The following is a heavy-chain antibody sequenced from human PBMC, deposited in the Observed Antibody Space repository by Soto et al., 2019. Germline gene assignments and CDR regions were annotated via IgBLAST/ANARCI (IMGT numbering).Heavy chain of an antibody. J-gene: IGHJ4*02. CDR3: AKGLGYGGDKGFDY. D-gene: IGHD2-21*01. V-gene: IGHV3-23*01. CDR1: GFTFSSYA. CDR2: ISGSGGST. Sequence: HPGGSLRLSCAASGFTFSSYAMSWVRQAPGKGLEWVSAISGSGGSTYYADSVKGRFTISRDNSKNTLYLQMNSLRAEDTAVYYCAKGLGYGGDKGFDYWGQGTLVTVSP.